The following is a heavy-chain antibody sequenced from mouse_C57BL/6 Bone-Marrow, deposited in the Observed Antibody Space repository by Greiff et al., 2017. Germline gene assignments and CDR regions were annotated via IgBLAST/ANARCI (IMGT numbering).Heavy chain of an antibody. Sequence: VHLVESGAELARPGASVKLSCKASGYTFTSYGISWVKQRTGQGLEWIGAIYTRSGNTYYNEKFKGKATRPADKSSSTAYMELCSLTSEDSAVYFCARGQLRLRPFFAYWGQGTLVTVSA. J-gene: IGHJ3*01. CDR2: IYTRSGNT. D-gene: IGHD3-2*02. V-gene: IGHV1-81*01. CDR3: ARGQLRLRPFFAY. CDR1: GYTFTSYG.